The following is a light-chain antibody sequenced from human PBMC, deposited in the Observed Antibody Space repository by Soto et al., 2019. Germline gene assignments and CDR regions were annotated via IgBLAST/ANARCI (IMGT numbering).Light chain of an antibody. CDR3: QQYYSTMYT. J-gene: IGKJ2*01. CDR2: WAS. V-gene: IGKV4-1*01. Sequence: DIVMTQSPDSLAVSLGARATINCKSSQSVLYSSNNKNYLAWYQQQPGQPPKLLIYWASTRESGVPDRFSGSGSGTDFTLTISSLQAEDVAVYYCQQYYSTMYTFGQGTKLEIK. CDR1: QSVLYSSNNKNY.